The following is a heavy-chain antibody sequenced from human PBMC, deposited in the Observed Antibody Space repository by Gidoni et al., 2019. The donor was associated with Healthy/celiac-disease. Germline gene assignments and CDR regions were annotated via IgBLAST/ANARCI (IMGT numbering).Heavy chain of an antibody. J-gene: IGHJ6*03. CDR1: GYTFTGYY. V-gene: IGHV1-2*02. CDR3: ARTYSSSPRRYMDV. D-gene: IGHD6-6*01. Sequence: QVQLLQSGAAVKQPGVSVTVPCKAPGYTFTGYYLHWERQAPGQGLAWRGWINPNSGGTNYAQKFQGRVTRTRYTSISTAYMELSRLRSDDTAVYYCARTYSSSPRRYMDVWGKGTTVTVSS. CDR2: INPNSGGT.